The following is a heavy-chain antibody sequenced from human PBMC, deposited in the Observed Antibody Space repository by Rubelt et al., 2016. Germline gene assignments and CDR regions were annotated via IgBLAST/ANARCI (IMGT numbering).Heavy chain of an antibody. CDR2: IYYSGST. CDR1: GGSISSSSYY. J-gene: IGHJ4*02. CDR3: ARGRRYFDSHRPTNVDY. Sequence: QLQLQESGPGLVKPSETLSLTCTVSGGSISSSSYYWGWIRQPPGKGLEWIGSIYYSGSTYYNPSLNGLVPISVDTSKNQFSLKLSSVTAADTAVYYCARGRRYFDSHRPTNVDYWGQGTLVTVSS. V-gene: IGHV4-39*01. D-gene: IGHD3-9*01.